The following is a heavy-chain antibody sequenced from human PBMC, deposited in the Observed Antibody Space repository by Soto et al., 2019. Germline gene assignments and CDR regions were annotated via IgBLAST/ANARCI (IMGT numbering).Heavy chain of an antibody. J-gene: IGHJ3*02. Sequence: ASVKVSCKAFGYTFTSYGISWVRQAPGQGLEWMGWISAYNGNTNYAQKLQGRVTMTTDTSTSTAYMELRSLRSDDTAVYYCARESYGVDAFDIWGQGTMVTVSS. CDR3: ARESYGVDAFDI. D-gene: IGHD4-17*01. V-gene: IGHV1-18*01. CDR2: ISAYNGNT. CDR1: GYTFTSYG.